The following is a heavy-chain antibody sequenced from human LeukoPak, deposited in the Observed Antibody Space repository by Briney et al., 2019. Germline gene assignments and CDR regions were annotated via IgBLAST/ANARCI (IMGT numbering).Heavy chain of an antibody. CDR3: ARQSGYSSSWSRNSVPAEYFQH. CDR1: ENTFTNYY. Sequence: ASVKVSCKASENTFTNYYMHWVRQAPGQGLEWLGIINPNGDRTNYARTFQGRVTMTRDTSTTTVYMELSSLRSEDTAVYYCARQSGYSSSWSRNSVPAEYFQHWGQGTLVTVSS. D-gene: IGHD6-13*01. J-gene: IGHJ1*01. CDR2: INPNGDRT. V-gene: IGHV1-46*01.